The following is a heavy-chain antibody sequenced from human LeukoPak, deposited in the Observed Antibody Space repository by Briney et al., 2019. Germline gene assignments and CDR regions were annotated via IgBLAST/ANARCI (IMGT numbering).Heavy chain of an antibody. Sequence: GESLKISCKGSGYSFSTYWIAWARHMPEKGQEWMGFIYPSDSDIRYSPSFQGQVTISADKSTNTAYLQWSSLKASDTAVYYCARHMDKNKGYCSGSTCYGAFDIWGQGTTVTVSS. CDR1: GYSFSTYW. CDR3: ARHMDKNKGYCSGSTCYGAFDI. D-gene: IGHD2-2*01. V-gene: IGHV5-51*01. CDR2: IYPSDSDI. J-gene: IGHJ3*02.